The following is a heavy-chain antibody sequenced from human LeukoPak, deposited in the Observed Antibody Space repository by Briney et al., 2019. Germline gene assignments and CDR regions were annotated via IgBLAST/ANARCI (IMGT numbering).Heavy chain of an antibody. J-gene: IGHJ4*02. V-gene: IGHV3-30*18. CDR2: ISYDGSNK. CDR3: AKKVDTALDY. Sequence: GGSLRLSCAASGFTFSSYGIHWVRQAPGKGLEWVAVISYDGSNKYYADSVKGRFTISRDNSKNTLYLQMNSLRAEDTAVYYCAKKVDTALDYWGQGTLVTVSS. D-gene: IGHD5-18*01. CDR1: GFTFSSYG.